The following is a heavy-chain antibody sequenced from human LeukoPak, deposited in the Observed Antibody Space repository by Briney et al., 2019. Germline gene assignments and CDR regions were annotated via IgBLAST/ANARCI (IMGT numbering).Heavy chain of an antibody. CDR1: GYTFTGYY. J-gene: IGHJ6*02. CDR3: ARRGVGGRYYYYGMDV. D-gene: IGHD1-26*01. V-gene: IGHV1-8*02. CDR2: MNPNSGNT. Sequence: GASVKVSCKASGYTFTGYYMHWVRQATGQGLEWMGWMNPNSGNTSYAQKFQGRVTMTRNTSISTAYMELSSLRSEDTAVYYCARRGVGGRYYYYGMDVWGQGTTVTVSS.